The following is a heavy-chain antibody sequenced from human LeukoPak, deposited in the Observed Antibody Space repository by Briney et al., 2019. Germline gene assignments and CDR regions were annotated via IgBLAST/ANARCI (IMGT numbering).Heavy chain of an antibody. D-gene: IGHD6-13*01. J-gene: IGHJ4*02. Sequence: PSETPSLTCTVSGGSISSGGYYWNWIRQHPGQGLEWIGYIYYSGSTYYNPSLKSRVTISVDTSKNQFSLMLTSVTAADTAVYYCARNRYSSSTWYPFDYWGQGTLVTVSS. V-gene: IGHV4-31*03. CDR1: GGSISSGGYY. CDR2: IYYSGST. CDR3: ARNRYSSSTWYPFDY.